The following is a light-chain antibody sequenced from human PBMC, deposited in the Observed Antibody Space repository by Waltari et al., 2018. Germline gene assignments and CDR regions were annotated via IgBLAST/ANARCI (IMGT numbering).Light chain of an antibody. Sequence: EIVLTQSPGTLSLSLGERATVSCRARQSVSRAFAWYQQKPGQAPRLLIYGASTRATGIPDRFSGSCSGTDFSLTISRLEPDDFAIYYCQHYLRLPVTFGQGTTVEI. J-gene: IGKJ1*01. CDR3: QHYLRLPVT. CDR1: QSVSRA. V-gene: IGKV3-20*01. CDR2: GAS.